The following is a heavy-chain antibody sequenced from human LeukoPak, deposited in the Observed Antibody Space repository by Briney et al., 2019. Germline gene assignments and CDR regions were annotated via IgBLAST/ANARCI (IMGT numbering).Heavy chain of an antibody. CDR1: GGSISSSSYY. J-gene: IGHJ6*03. CDR3: ARFPGGAEYRHYYYMDV. D-gene: IGHD1-14*01. V-gene: IGHV4-39*07. CDR2: IYYSGST. Sequence: KPSETLSLTCTVSGGSISSSSYYWGWIRQPPGKGLEWIGSIYYSGSTYYNPSLKSRVTISVDTSKNQFSLKLSSVTAADTAVYYCARFPGGAEYRHYYYMDVWGKGTTVTVSS.